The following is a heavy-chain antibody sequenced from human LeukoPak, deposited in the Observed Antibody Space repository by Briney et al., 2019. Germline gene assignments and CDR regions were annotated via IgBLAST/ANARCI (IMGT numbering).Heavy chain of an antibody. CDR2: IYYSGST. D-gene: IGHD3-10*01. CDR3: ASEPYGSGSFLGAFDI. J-gene: IGHJ3*02. CDR1: DDSVRSSAYY. Sequence: SETLSLTCAVSDDSVRSSAYYWGWIRQPPGKGLEWIGSIYYSGSTYYNPSLKSRVTISIDTSKNQFSLKLSSVTAADTAVYYCASEPYGSGSFLGAFDIWGQGTMVTVSS. V-gene: IGHV4-39*01.